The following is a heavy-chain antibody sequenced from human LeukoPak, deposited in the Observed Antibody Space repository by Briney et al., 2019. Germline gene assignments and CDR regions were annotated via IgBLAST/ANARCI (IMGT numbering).Heavy chain of an antibody. CDR3: ARLSDSSGYYYLDY. D-gene: IGHD3-22*01. J-gene: IGHJ4*02. CDR1: GYTCTGCY. CDR2: INPNSGGT. Sequence: GASVKVPCKASGYTCTGCYMHWVRQAPGQGLEWMGWINPNSGGTNYAQKFQGRVTMTRDTSISTAYMELSRLRSDDTAVYYCARLSDSSGYYYLDYWGQGTLVTVSS. V-gene: IGHV1-2*02.